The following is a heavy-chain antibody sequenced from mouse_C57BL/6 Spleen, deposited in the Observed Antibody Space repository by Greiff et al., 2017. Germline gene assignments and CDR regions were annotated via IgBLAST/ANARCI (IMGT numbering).Heavy chain of an antibody. D-gene: IGHD1-1*02. Sequence: EVKLLESGPGMVKPSPSLSLTCTVTGYSITSGYDWHWIRHFPGNKLEWMGYISYSGSTNYNPSLKSRISITHDTSKNHFFLKLNSVTTEDTATNYGERRGYYAYAMDYWGQGTSVTVSS. CDR2: ISYSGST. CDR3: ERRGYYAYAMDY. V-gene: IGHV3-1*01. CDR1: GYSITSGYD. J-gene: IGHJ4*01.